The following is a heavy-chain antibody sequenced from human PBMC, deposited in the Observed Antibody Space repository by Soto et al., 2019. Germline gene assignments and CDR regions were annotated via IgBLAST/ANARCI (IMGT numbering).Heavy chain of an antibody. CDR3: ARSLYSSGWSQFDY. V-gene: IGHV2-26*01. J-gene: IGHJ4*02. Sequence: DLEWLAHIFSNDEKSYSTSLKSRLTISKDTSKSQVVLTMTNMDPVDTATYYCARSLYSSGWSQFDYWGQGTLVTVSS. CDR2: IFSNDEK. D-gene: IGHD6-19*01.